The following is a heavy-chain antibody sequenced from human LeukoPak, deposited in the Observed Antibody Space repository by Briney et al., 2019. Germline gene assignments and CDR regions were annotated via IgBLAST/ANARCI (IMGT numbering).Heavy chain of an antibody. V-gene: IGHV7-4-1*02. J-gene: IGHJ3*02. CDR2: INTNTGNP. D-gene: IGHD5-12*01. CDR3: ASPQAVATTNIDAFDI. Sequence: GASVKVSCKASGYTFTSYAMNWVRQAPGQGLEWMGWINTNTGNPTYAQGFTGRFVFSLDTSVSTAYLQISSLKAEDTAVYYCASPQAVATTNIDAFDIWGQGTMVTVSS. CDR1: GYTFTSYA.